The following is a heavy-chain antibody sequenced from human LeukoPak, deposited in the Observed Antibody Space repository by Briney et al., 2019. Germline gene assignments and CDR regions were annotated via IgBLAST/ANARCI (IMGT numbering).Heavy chain of an antibody. J-gene: IGHJ4*02. CDR1: GFTFSNFA. CDR2: ISYDGDNK. CDR3: ASNAYSYGYLTLAADY. V-gene: IGHV3-30*04. D-gene: IGHD5-18*01. Sequence: QAGGSLRLSCAASGFTFSNFAMHWVRQAPGKGLEWVAVISYDGDNKYFADSVKGRFTISRDNSKNTLFLQMNSLRPEDTAIYHCASNAYSYGYLTLAADYWGQGTLVTVSS.